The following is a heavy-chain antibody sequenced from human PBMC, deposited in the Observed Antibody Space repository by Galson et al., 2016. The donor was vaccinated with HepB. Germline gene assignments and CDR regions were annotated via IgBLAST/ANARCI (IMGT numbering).Heavy chain of an antibody. CDR2: INPSVGST. CDR3: ASAMGGELGDAYDS. V-gene: IGHV1-46*01. J-gene: IGHJ3*02. Sequence: SVKVSCKASGYTFTTYYMHWVRQAPGQGLEWMGIINPSVGSTTYAHRFQGRVTMTRDTSRSTVYMELSSLRAEDTAVYYCASAMGGELGDAYDSGGQGTIVTVSA. CDR1: GYTFTTYY. D-gene: IGHD1-26*01.